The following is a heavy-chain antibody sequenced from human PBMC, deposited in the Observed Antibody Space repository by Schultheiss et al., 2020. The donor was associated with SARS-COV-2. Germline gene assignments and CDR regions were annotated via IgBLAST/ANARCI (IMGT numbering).Heavy chain of an antibody. CDR3: ARGVGVSTLPYYYYYGMDV. V-gene: IGHV4-39*07. D-gene: IGHD3-10*01. J-gene: IGHJ6*02. CDR1: GGSISSSSYY. CDR2: IYYGGTT. Sequence: SETLSLTCTVSGGSISSSSYYWGWIRQPPGKGLEWIGSIYYGGTTKYNPSLKSRVTMSVDTSKNQFSLKVNSVTAADTAVYYCARGVGVSTLPYYYYYGMDVWGQGTTVTVSS.